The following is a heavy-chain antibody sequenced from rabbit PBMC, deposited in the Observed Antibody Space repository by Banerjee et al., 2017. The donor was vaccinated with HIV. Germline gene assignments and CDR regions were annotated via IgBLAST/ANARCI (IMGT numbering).Heavy chain of an antibody. V-gene: IGHV1S45*01. CDR3: ARYASSSGYLFNL. CDR2: IAAGSSGST. D-gene: IGHD1-1*01. Sequence: QEQLVESGGGLVQPGASLTLTCTASGFSFSSSYYMCWVRQAPGKGLEWIASIAAGSSGSTYYASWAKGRFTISKTSSTTVTLQMTSLTAADTATYLCARYASSSGYLFNLWGQGTLVTVS. CDR1: GFSFSSSYY. J-gene: IGHJ4*01.